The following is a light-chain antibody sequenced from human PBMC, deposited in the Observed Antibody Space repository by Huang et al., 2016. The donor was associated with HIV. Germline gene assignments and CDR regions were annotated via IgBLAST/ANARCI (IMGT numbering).Light chain of an antibody. V-gene: IGKV2-28*01. CDR1: QNLLHSSGYNY. Sequence: DIVMTQSPLSLPVTPGEPASISCRSSQNLLHSSGYNYLDWYVQKPGQSPQLLIYLGSNRASGVTDRFSGSGSGTDFTLKISRVEAEDVGVYYCMQALQTPRTFGQGTKVEIK. J-gene: IGKJ1*01. CDR2: LGS. CDR3: MQALQTPRT.